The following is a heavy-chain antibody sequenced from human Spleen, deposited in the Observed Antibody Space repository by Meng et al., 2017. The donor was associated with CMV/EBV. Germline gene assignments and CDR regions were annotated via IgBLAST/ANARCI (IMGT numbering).Heavy chain of an antibody. Sequence: SCVVSGFTFSSYTMNWVRQAPGKGLEWVAAISYEGSYKYYADSVKGRFTISRDNFKNTLYLQMNSLRAEDTAVYYCARDGAVEDYGGNSGPRTLYYYYYGMDVWGQGTTVTVSS. V-gene: IGHV3-30*04. J-gene: IGHJ6*02. CDR1: GFTFSSYT. CDR2: ISYEGSYK. D-gene: IGHD4-23*01. CDR3: ARDGAVEDYGGNSGPRTLYYYYYGMDV.